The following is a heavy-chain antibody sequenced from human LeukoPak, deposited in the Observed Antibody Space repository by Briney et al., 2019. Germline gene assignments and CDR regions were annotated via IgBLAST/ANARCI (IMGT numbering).Heavy chain of an antibody. V-gene: IGHV1-2*02. D-gene: IGHD2-15*01. J-gene: IGHJ6*03. Sequence: ASVKVSCKASGYTITGYYIHWVRQAPGQGLEWMGWINPNSGGTNYAQKFQGRVTMTRDTSISTAYMDLSRLTSDDTAVYYCARDPDCSGGSCILKYYYYMDVWGKGTTVTVSS. CDR2: INPNSGGT. CDR1: GYTITGYY. CDR3: ARDPDCSGGSCILKYYYYMDV.